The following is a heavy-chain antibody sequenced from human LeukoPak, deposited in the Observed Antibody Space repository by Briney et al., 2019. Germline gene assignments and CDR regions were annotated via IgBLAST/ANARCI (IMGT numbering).Heavy chain of an antibody. CDR3: ARAPKGYSYGYDY. V-gene: IGHV4-31*03. CDR1: GGSISSGGYY. D-gene: IGHD5-18*01. Sequence: PSETLSLTCTVPGGSISSGGYYWSWIRQHPGKGLEWIGYIYYSGSTYYNPSLKSRVTISVDTSKNQFSLKLSSVTAADTAVYYCARAPKGYSYGYDYWGQGTLVTVSS. J-gene: IGHJ4*02. CDR2: IYYSGST.